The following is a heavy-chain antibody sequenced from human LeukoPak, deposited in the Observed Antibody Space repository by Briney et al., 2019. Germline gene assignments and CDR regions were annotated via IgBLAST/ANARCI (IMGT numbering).Heavy chain of an antibody. Sequence: GGSLRLSCAASGFSFSSYYMSWVRQAPGKGLEWVSSISSSSSYIYYADSVKGRFTISRDNAKNSLYLQMDSLRAEDTAVYYCARNGDRPTYYFDYWGQGTLVTVSS. CDR1: GFSFSSYY. D-gene: IGHD4-17*01. CDR2: ISSSSSYI. CDR3: ARNGDRPTYYFDY. V-gene: IGHV3-21*01. J-gene: IGHJ4*02.